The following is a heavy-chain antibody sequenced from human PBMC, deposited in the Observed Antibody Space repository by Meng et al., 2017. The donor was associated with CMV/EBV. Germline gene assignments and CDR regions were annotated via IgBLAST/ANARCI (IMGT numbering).Heavy chain of an antibody. CDR2: IIHILGIA. Sequence: CKAAVAPFSSFTISWVRQAPGQGLEWMGRIIHILGIANYAQKFQGRVTITADKSTSTAYMELSSLRSEDTAVYYCARDRLRQGFDPWGQGTLVTVSS. D-gene: IGHD4-17*01. CDR3: ARDRLRQGFDP. J-gene: IGHJ5*02. V-gene: IGHV1-69*04. CDR1: VAPFSSFT.